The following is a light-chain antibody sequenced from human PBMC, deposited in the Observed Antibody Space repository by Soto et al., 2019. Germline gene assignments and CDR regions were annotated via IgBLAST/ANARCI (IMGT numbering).Light chain of an antibody. J-gene: IGKJ2*01. V-gene: IGKV4-1*01. Sequence: DIVLTQSPDSLAVSLGERATINCKSSQSVLYSSNNKNYLAWYQQKPGQPPKLLIYWASTRKSGVPDRFSGSVSGSEFTLIITSMQAVDVGVYYCHQYYRIPPMNTFGQWNKLELK. CDR2: WAS. CDR1: QSVLYSSNNKNY. CDR3: HQYYRIPPMNT.